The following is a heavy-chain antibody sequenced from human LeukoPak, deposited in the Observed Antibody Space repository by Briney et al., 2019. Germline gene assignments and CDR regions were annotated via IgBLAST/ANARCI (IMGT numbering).Heavy chain of an antibody. CDR2: IYYSETT. V-gene: IGHV4-59*08. D-gene: IGHD1-26*01. CDR1: SGSISGYY. J-gene: IGHJ4*02. CDR3: ARHVLTAGAIE. Sequence: SETLSLTCTVSSGSISGYYWSWIRQPPGKGLEWIAYIYYSETTNYNPSLSSRVTISLDTSKRQFSLKLSSVTAADTAVYYCARHVLTAGAIEWGQGTLVTVSS.